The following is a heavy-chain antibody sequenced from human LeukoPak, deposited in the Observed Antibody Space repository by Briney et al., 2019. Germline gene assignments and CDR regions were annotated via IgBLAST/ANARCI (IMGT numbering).Heavy chain of an antibody. J-gene: IGHJ6*03. D-gene: IGHD5-18*01. CDR2: IYHNGNT. CDR3: ARTTEGGYTYDYFYYYYMDV. CDR1: GGSITSNNW. V-gene: IGHV4-4*02. Sequence: PSETLSLTCTVSGGSITSNNWWSWVRQSPGKGLEWIGEIYHNGNTDYNPSLKSRVTISVEKSKNQFSLKLSSVTAADTAVYYCARTTEGGYTYDYFYYYYMDVWGKGTTVTISS.